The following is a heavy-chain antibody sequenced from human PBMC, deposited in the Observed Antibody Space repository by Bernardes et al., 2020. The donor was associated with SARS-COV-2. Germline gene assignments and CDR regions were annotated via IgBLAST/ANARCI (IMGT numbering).Heavy chain of an antibody. CDR3: TRDQGYYYDSSSYYSAY. D-gene: IGHD3-22*01. CDR2: ISGYNGTP. CDR1: GYNFTSYG. Sequence: ASVKVSCKASGYNFTSYGISWVRQAPGQGLEWMGWISGYNGTPNYAQKLQGRVTMTTDTSTSTAYMELRSLRSDDTAVYYCTRDQGYYYDSSSYYSAYWGQGTLVTVSS. J-gene: IGHJ4*02. V-gene: IGHV1-18*01.